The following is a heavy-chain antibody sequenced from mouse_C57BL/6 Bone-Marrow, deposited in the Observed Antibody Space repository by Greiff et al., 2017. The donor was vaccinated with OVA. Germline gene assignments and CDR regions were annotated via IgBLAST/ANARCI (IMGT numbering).Heavy chain of an antibody. CDR3: ARGGPMVTTPCFDD. J-gene: IGHJ2*01. CDR2: ILPSIGST. Sequence: QVQLQQSGSELRSPGSSVKLSCKDFDSAVFPIAYMSWVRQKPGHGFEWIGGILPSIGSTIYGEKFEDKATLDADTLSNTAYLELNRLTSEDSAIYYGARGGPMVTTPCFDDWGKGTTLTVSS. D-gene: IGHD2-2*01. V-gene: IGHV15-2*01. CDR1: DSAVFPIAY.